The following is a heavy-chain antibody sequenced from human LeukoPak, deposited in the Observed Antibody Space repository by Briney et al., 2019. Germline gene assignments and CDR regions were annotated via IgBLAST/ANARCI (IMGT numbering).Heavy chain of an antibody. D-gene: IGHD2-2*02. CDR2: ISGSGGST. CDR1: GFTFSSYA. Sequence: GGSLRLSCAASGFTFSSYAMSWVRQAPGKGLEWVSAISGSGGSTYYADSVKGRFTISRDNSKNTLYLQMNSLRAEDTAVYYCAKDQYQLLYLTWFDPWGQGTLVTVSS. V-gene: IGHV3-23*01. CDR3: AKDQYQLLYLTWFDP. J-gene: IGHJ5*02.